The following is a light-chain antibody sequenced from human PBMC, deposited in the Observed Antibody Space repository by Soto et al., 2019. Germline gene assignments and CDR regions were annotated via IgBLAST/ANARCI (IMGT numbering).Light chain of an antibody. J-gene: IGKJ1*01. CDR3: LHYNNWPPWT. V-gene: IGKV3-15*01. CDR1: QSVSTN. CDR2: AAS. Sequence: EIVMTQSPATLSVSPGERAILSCRASQSVSTNLAWYQQKPGQAPRLLIYAASTRATGIPARFSGSGSGTEFTLTISSLQSEDFAVYYCLHYNNWPPWTFGQGTKVEIK.